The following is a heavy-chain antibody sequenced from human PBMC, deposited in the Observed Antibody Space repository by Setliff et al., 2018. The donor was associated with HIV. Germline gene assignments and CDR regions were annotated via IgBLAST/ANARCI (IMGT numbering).Heavy chain of an antibody. J-gene: IGHJ1*01. CDR1: GYSINSGYY. Sequence: LSLTCAASGYSINSGYYWGWIRQTPGKGLEWISYISASGASTDYADSVRGRFTISRDNADNSLYLQMTGLRVEDTAVYYCAAQGVLWGQGTLVTVSS. CDR3: AAQGVL. V-gene: IGHV3-11*04. D-gene: IGHD2-8*01. CDR2: ISASGAST.